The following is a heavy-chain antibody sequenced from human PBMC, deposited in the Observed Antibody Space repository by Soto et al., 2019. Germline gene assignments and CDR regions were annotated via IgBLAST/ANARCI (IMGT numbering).Heavy chain of an antibody. CDR2: IYHSGST. CDR1: GGSISSSNW. CDR3: AKARERYFDWLLSDFDY. V-gene: IGHV4-4*02. Sequence: SETLSLTCAVSGGSISSSNWWSWVRQPPGKGLEWIGEIYHSGSTNYNPSLKSRVTISVDKSKNQFSLKLSSVTAADTAVYYCAKARERYFDWLLSDFDYWGQGTLVTVSS. J-gene: IGHJ4*02. D-gene: IGHD3-9*01.